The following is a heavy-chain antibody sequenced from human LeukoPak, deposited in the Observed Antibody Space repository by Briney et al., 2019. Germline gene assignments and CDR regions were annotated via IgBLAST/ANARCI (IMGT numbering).Heavy chain of an antibody. J-gene: IGHJ5*02. Sequence: GSSVKVSCKASGGTFSSYAISWVRQAPGQGLEWMGRIIPIFGTANCAQTFQGRVTITTAESTNTAYMELSSLRSEDTAVYYCARGGYSSSWYGSYWFDPWGQGTLVTVSS. CDR2: IIPIFGTA. V-gene: IGHV1-69*05. CDR1: GGTFSSYA. CDR3: ARGGYSSSWYGSYWFDP. D-gene: IGHD6-13*01.